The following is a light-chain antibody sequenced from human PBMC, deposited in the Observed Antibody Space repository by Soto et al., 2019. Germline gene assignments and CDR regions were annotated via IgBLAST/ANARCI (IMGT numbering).Light chain of an antibody. J-gene: IGLJ7*01. V-gene: IGLV2-23*01. CDR1: SSDVGNYNL. CDR2: EGS. Sequence: QSVLTQPASVSGSPGQSITISCTGTSSDVGNYNLVSWYQQHPGKAPKLMIYEGSKRPSGVSNRFSGSKSGNTASLTISILQAEDEADYYCCSYAGSSTYVFGTGNQLTVL. CDR3: CSYAGSSTYV.